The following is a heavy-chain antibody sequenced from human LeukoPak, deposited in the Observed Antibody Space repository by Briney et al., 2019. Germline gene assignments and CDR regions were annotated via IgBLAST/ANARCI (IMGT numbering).Heavy chain of an antibody. Sequence: PGRSLRLSCAASGFTFSSYAMHWVRQAPGKGLEWVAVISYDGSNKYYADSVKGRFTISRDNSKNTLYLQMNSLRAEDTAVYYYARDRSHIWGQGTMVTVSS. CDR3: ARDRSHI. V-gene: IGHV3-30-3*01. CDR2: ISYDGSNK. CDR1: GFTFSSYA. J-gene: IGHJ3*02.